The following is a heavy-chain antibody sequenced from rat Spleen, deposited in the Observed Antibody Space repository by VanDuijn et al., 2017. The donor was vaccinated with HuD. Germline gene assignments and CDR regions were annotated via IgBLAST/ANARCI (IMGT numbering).Heavy chain of an antibody. V-gene: IGHV5S23*01. CDR3: AVAGYGY. Sequence: EVQLVEPGGGVVQPGRSLKLSCTASGFTFSDYAMAWVRQAPGKGLEWVSSICADGVNTYYPDSVKGRFTISRANSENTVYLQMNSLRSEDTATYYCAVAGYGYWGQGVMVTVSS. J-gene: IGHJ2*01. CDR1: GFTFSDYA. D-gene: IGHD4-3*01. CDR2: ICADGVNT.